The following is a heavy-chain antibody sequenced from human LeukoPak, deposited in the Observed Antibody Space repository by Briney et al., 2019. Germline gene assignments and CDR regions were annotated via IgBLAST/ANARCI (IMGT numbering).Heavy chain of an antibody. Sequence: GGSLRLSCAASGFTVSSNYMSWVRQAPGKGLEWVSVIYSGGSTYYADSVKGRFTISRDNSKNTLYLQMNSLRAEDTAVYYCARSGNSIAMVKGSVYNFDYWGQGTLVTVSS. V-gene: IGHV3-66*01. CDR1: GFTVSSNY. D-gene: IGHD5-18*01. CDR2: IYSGGST. J-gene: IGHJ4*02. CDR3: ARSGNSIAMVKGSVYNFDY.